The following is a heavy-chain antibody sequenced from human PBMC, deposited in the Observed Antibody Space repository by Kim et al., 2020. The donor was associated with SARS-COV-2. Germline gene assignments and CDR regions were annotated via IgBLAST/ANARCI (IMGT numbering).Heavy chain of an antibody. Sequence: SETLSLTCTVSGGHVSTTSYYWNWIRQSPGKGLEWIGYVYQSGTTRYNPSLKSRVTITVDTSKNQFSLNLYSVTAADTAVYYCARARPKYSNNWYSDWFDPWGQGTLVTVSS. CDR3: ARARPKYSNNWYSDWFDP. CDR1: GGHVSTTSYY. V-gene: IGHV4-61*01. J-gene: IGHJ5*02. D-gene: IGHD6-13*01. CDR2: VYQSGTT.